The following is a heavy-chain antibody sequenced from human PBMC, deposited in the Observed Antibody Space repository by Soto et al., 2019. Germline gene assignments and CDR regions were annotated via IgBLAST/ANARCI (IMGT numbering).Heavy chain of an antibody. V-gene: IGHV1-18*01. CDR2: ISPYSGET. CDR3: ARASHGDYCTADSCYSDF. Sequence: QVQLVQSGPEVKKPGASVKVSCKASGYTFRNHGITWVRQAPGQGLEWVGWISPYSGETNYVQKFQDRVTVTTDTSTSTVYMELRGLRSDDTAVFYCARASHGDYCTADSCYSDFWGQGTLVTVSS. J-gene: IGHJ4*02. D-gene: IGHD2-8*02. CDR1: GYTFRNHG.